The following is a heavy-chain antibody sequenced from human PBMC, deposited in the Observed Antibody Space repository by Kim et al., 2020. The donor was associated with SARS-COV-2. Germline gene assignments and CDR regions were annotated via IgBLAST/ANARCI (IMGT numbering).Heavy chain of an antibody. D-gene: IGHD1-26*01. V-gene: IGHV3-11*01. J-gene: IGHJ2*01. CDR2: I. Sequence: IYQGDSVRGRFTISREKVKNSLYLEMNSLRAEDTAVYYCARESGSFWYFDLWGRGTLVTVSS. CDR3: ARESGSFWYFDL.